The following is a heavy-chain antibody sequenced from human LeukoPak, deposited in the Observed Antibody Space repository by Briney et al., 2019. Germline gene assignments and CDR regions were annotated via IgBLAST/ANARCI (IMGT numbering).Heavy chain of an antibody. J-gene: IGHJ3*02. V-gene: IGHV3-9*01. CDR2: ISWNSASI. CDR3: TKDSRDAFDI. Sequence: PGGSLRLSCAASGFTFDDYAMHWVRQAPGKGLEWVSGISWNSASINYADSVKGRFTISRDNAKNSLYRQMNSERPEDPALYYRTKDSRDAFDIWGHGTMVTASS. CDR1: GFTFDDYA.